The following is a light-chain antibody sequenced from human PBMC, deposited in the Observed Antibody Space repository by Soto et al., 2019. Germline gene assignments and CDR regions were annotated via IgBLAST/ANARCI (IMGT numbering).Light chain of an antibody. CDR3: QQYGSSPPLT. Sequence: DIQMTQSPSTLSASVGDRVTITCRASQSISSWLAWYQQKPGKAPKLLIYKASSLESGVPSRFSGSGSGTEFTLTISRLEPEDFAVYYCQQYGSSPPLTFGQGTRLEIK. J-gene: IGKJ5*01. CDR1: QSISSW. V-gene: IGKV1-5*03. CDR2: KAS.